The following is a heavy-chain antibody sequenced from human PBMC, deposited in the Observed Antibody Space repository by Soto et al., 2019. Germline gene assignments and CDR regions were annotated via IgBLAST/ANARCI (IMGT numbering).Heavy chain of an antibody. Sequence: QVTLKESGPVLVKPTETLTLTCTVSGFSLTTGRMGVSWIRQSPGKALEWLAHIFSDNERSYSTSMQGRLTISKDSSGSQVVLSMTNMDPVDSGTYYCGRVNADSYQFSYGMDVWGQGTTVTVSS. CDR1: GFSLTTGRMG. D-gene: IGHD4-17*01. J-gene: IGHJ6*02. CDR2: IFSDNER. V-gene: IGHV2-26*01. CDR3: GRVNADSYQFSYGMDV.